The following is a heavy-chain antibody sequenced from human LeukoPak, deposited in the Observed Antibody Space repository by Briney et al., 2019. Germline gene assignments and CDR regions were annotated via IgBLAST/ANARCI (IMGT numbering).Heavy chain of an antibody. J-gene: IGHJ4*02. V-gene: IGHV5-10-1*01. Sequence: GESLKISCKGSGYSFTSYWISWVRQMPGKGLEWMGRIDPSDSYTNYSPSFQGHVTISADKSISTAYLQWSSLKASDTAMYYCAGRGRSGWSFDYWGQGTLVTVSS. CDR1: GYSFTSYW. CDR3: AGRGRSGWSFDY. D-gene: IGHD6-19*01. CDR2: IDPSDSYT.